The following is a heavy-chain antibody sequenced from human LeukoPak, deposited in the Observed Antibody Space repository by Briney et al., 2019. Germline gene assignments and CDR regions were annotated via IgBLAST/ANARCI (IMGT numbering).Heavy chain of an antibody. J-gene: IGHJ4*02. CDR1: GGSFSGYY. CDR2: INHSGST. V-gene: IGHV4-34*01. CDR3: ASKGRGAARLGYDY. D-gene: IGHD6-6*01. Sequence: SETLSLTCAVYGGSFSGYYWSWIRQPPGKGLEWIGEINHSGSTNYNPSLKSRVTISVDTSKNQFSLKLSSVTAVDTAVYYCASKGRGAARLGYDYWGQGTLVTVSS.